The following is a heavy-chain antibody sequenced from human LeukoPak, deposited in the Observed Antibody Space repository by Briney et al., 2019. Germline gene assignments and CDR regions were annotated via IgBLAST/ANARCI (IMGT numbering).Heavy chain of an antibody. CDR2: MNPNSGNT. D-gene: IGHD6-13*01. J-gene: IGHJ4*02. CDR3: ARRVAAAGILN. CDR1: GYTFTSYD. V-gene: IGHV1-8*03. Sequence: VASVKVSCKASGYTFTSYDINWVRQATGQGLEWMGWMNPNSGNTGYAQKFQGRVTITRNTSISTAYMELSSLRSEDTAVYYCARRVAAAGILNWGQGTLVTVSS.